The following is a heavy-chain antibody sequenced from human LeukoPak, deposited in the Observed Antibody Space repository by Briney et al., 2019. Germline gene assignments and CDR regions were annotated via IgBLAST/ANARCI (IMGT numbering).Heavy chain of an antibody. J-gene: IGHJ3*02. D-gene: IGHD6-19*01. Sequence: SQTLSLTCAISGDSVSRNTAAWNWIRQSPSRGLEWLGRTFYRSNWYDDYAASVKSRITINPDTSKNQFSLHLKSVTPEDTAVYYCAREVAGTWAFDIWGQGTRVTVSS. CDR1: GDSVSRNTAA. CDR3: AREVAGTWAFDI. V-gene: IGHV6-1*01. CDR2: TFYRSNWYD.